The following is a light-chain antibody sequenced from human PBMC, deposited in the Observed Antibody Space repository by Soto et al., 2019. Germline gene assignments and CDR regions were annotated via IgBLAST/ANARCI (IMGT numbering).Light chain of an antibody. Sequence: EIVLTPSPGTLSLSPGERATLSCRASQSVSSSYLAWYQQKPGQAPRLLIYGASTRATGIPARFSGSGSGTDFTLTISSLEPEDFAVYYCQQYGSSPITFGQGTRLEIK. CDR3: QQYGSSPIT. CDR1: QSVSSSY. CDR2: GAS. J-gene: IGKJ5*01. V-gene: IGKV3-20*01.